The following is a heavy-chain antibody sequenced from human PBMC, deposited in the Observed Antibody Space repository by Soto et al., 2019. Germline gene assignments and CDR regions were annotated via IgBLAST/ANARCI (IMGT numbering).Heavy chain of an antibody. CDR3: ARLIVVAPNRRLNWFDP. CDR1: GGSISSSSYY. J-gene: IGHJ5*02. V-gene: IGHV4-39*01. Sequence: QLQLQESGPGLVKPSETLSLTCTVSGGSISSSSYYWGWIRQPPGKGLEWIGSIYYSGSTYYNPSLKSRVTISVDTSKNQFSLKLSSVTAADTAVYYCARLIVVAPNRRLNWFDPWGQGTLVTVSS. CDR2: IYYSGST. D-gene: IGHD2-21*01.